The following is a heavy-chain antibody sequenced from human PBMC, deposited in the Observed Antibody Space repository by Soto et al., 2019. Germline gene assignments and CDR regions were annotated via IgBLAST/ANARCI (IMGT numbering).Heavy chain of an antibody. J-gene: IGHJ6*02. V-gene: IGHV1-69*12. CDR2: IIPIFGTA. CDR3: ATTWGLEMATIPYYGMDV. CDR1: GGTFSSYA. D-gene: IGHD5-12*01. Sequence: QVQLVQSGAEVKKPGSSVKVSCKASGGTFSSYAISWVRQAPGQGLEWMGGIIPIFGTANYAQKFQGRVTITADESTSTADMELSSLRSEDTAVYYCATTWGLEMATIPYYGMDVWGQGTTVTVSS.